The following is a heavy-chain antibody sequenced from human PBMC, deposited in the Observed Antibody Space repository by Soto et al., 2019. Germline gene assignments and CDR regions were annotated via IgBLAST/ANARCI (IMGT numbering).Heavy chain of an antibody. D-gene: IGHD6-25*01. Sequence: GGSLRLSCAASGFTFSSYAMSWVRQAPGKGLEWVSLIYSGGSTYYADSVKGRFTISRDNSKNTLYLQMNSLRAEDTAVYYCARGVGYKADYWGQGTLVTVSS. CDR3: ARGVGYKADY. CDR2: IYSGGST. J-gene: IGHJ4*02. CDR1: GFTFSSYA. V-gene: IGHV3-23*03.